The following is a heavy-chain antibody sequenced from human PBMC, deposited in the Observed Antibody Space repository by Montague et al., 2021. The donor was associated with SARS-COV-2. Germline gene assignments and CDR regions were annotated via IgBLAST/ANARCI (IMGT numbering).Heavy chain of an antibody. D-gene: IGHD3-9*01. CDR3: ARTGLGAYDILTGYTVNAFDM. CDR2: IYYSGST. V-gene: IGHV4-59*01. J-gene: IGHJ3*02. CDR1: GGSITSYY. Sequence: ETLSLTCTVSGGSITSYYWTWIRQPPGKGLEWVGRIYYSGSTNYNPSLKSRVTISVDTSKNQFSLKLSSVTAADTAVYYCARTGLGAYDILTGYTVNAFDMWGQGTMVTVPS.